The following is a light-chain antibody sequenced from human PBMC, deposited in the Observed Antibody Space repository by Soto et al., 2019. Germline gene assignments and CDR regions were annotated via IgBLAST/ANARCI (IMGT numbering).Light chain of an antibody. CDR3: AAWDDSLNGYG. V-gene: IGLV1-44*01. J-gene: IGLJ1*01. Sequence: QSALTQPPSASGTPGQRVTISCSGSSSNIGSNTVNWYQQLPGTAPNLLIYSNNQRPSGVPDRFSGSKSGTSASLAISGLESEDEADYYCAAWDDSLNGYGLETGTKV. CDR2: SNN. CDR1: SSNIGSNT.